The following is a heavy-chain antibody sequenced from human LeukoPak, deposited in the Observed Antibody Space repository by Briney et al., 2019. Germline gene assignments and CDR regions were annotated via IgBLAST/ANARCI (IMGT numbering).Heavy chain of an antibody. D-gene: IGHD6-13*01. V-gene: IGHV4-4*07. Sequence: MSSETLSLTCTVSGGSISSYYWSWIRQPAGKGLEWIGRIDTSGNTNYKPSLKSRVTMSVDTSKNQFSLKLSSVTAADTAVYYCARVSSSWYQDWYFDLWGRGTLVTVSP. J-gene: IGHJ2*01. CDR1: GGSISSYY. CDR2: IDTSGNT. CDR3: ARVSSSWYQDWYFDL.